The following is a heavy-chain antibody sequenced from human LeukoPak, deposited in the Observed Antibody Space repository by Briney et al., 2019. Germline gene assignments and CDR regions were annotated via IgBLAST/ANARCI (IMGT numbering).Heavy chain of an antibody. CDR1: GFTFSGSA. CDR2: IRSKANSYAT. V-gene: IGHV3-73*01. CDR3: SRGITMVRGVQYYFDY. J-gene: IGHJ4*02. Sequence: PGGSLRLSCAASGFTFSGSAMHWVRQASGKGLEWVGRIRSKANSYATAYAASVEGRFTISRDDSKNTAYLQMNSLKTEDTAVYYCSRGITMVRGVQYYFDYWGQGTLVTVSS. D-gene: IGHD3-10*01.